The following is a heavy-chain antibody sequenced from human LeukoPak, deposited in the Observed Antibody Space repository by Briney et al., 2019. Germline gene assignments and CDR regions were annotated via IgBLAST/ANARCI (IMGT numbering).Heavy chain of an antibody. Sequence: PGGSLRLSCAASGFTFSDYYMSWIRQAPGKGLEWVSYISSSGSTIYYADSVKGRFTISRDNAKNSLYLQMNSLRAEDTAVYYCARGANTSRYSGWYLVYYYMDVWGKGTTVTVSS. CDR2: ISSSGSTI. D-gene: IGHD6-19*01. V-gene: IGHV3-11*04. CDR1: GFTFSDYY. J-gene: IGHJ6*03. CDR3: ARGANTSRYSGWYLVYYYMDV.